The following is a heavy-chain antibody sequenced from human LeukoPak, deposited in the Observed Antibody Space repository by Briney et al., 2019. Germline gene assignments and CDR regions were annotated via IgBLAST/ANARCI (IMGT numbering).Heavy chain of an antibody. J-gene: IGHJ4*02. V-gene: IGHV4-34*01. D-gene: IGHD3-22*01. CDR3: ARGQYYYGSSGYYSPFDY. CDR1: GGSFSGYY. CDR2: INHSGST. Sequence: SETLSLTCAVYGGSFSGYYWSWIRQPPGKGLEWIGEINHSGSTNYNPSLKSRVTISVDTSKNQFSLKLSSVTAADTAVYYCARGQYYYGSSGYYSPFDYWGQGTLVTVSS.